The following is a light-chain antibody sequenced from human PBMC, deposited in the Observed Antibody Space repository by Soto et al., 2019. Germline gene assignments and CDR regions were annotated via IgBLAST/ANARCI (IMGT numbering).Light chain of an antibody. CDR2: DAS. Sequence: IVLTHSPATLSLSPGERATLSCRASQSVSSYLAWYQQKPGQAPRLLIYDASNRATGIPARFSGSGSGTDFTLTISSLEPEDFAVYYCQQRSNWPRYTFGQGTKVDIK. CDR1: QSVSSY. V-gene: IGKV3-11*01. CDR3: QQRSNWPRYT. J-gene: IGKJ2*01.